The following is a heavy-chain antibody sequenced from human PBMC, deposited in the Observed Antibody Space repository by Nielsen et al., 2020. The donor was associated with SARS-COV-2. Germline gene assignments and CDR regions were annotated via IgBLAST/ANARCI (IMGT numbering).Heavy chain of an antibody. Sequence: SETLSLTCTVSGGSISSGGYYWSWIRQNPGKGLEWIGYIYYSGSTYYNPSLKSRVTISVDTSKNQFSLKLSSVTAADTAVYYCAREATVTIFDYWGQGTLVTVSS. V-gene: IGHV4-31*03. CDR2: IYYSGST. J-gene: IGHJ4*02. CDR1: GGSISSGGYY. D-gene: IGHD4-17*01. CDR3: AREATVTIFDY.